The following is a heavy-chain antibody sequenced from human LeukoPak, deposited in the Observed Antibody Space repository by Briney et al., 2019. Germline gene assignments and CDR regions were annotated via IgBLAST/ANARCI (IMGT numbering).Heavy chain of an antibody. CDR3: ARDPYRFAFDI. D-gene: IGHD1-26*01. J-gene: IGHJ3*02. CDR2: INVDGTAE. V-gene: IGHV3-7*03. Sequence: GGSLRLSCAASGFTFSSYAMHWVRQTPGQGLEWVANINVDGTAEYYVDSVKGRFTISRDNANNSLYLQMNSLRAEDTAVYYCARDPYRFAFDIWGQGTVVLVSS. CDR1: GFTFSSYA.